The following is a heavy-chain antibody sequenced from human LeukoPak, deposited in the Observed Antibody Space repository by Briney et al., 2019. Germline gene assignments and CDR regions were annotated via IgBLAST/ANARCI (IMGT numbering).Heavy chain of an antibody. CDR1: GFIFSDHY. D-gene: IGHD6-13*01. Sequence: PGGSLRLSCAASGFIFSDHYMDWVRQAPGKGLEWVARSKNKAQSFLTEYAASVKGRFIISRDDSRNSLYLQMNSLRAEDTAVYYCARLGIITAAGSNDYWGQGTLVTVSS. V-gene: IGHV3-72*01. CDR2: SKNKAQSFLT. CDR3: ARLGIITAAGSNDY. J-gene: IGHJ4*02.